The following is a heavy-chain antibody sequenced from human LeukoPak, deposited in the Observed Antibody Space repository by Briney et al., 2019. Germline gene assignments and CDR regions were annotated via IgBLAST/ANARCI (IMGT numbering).Heavy chain of an antibody. CDR1: GFTFSSYG. D-gene: IGHD4-17*01. J-gene: IGHJ6*02. CDR2: ISYDGSNK. Sequence: PGGSLRLSCAASGFTFSSYGMHWVRQAPGKGLEWVAVISYDGSNKYYADSVKGRFTISRDNSKNTLYLQMNSLRAEDTAVYYCARDLSPVTTEARDYYGMDVWGQGTTVTVSS. V-gene: IGHV3-30*03. CDR3: ARDLSPVTTEARDYYGMDV.